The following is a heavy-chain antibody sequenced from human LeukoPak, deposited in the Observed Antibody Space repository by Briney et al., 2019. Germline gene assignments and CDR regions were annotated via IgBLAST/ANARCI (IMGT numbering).Heavy chain of an antibody. CDR3: AKSAYYDSSGFYREYYFDY. D-gene: IGHD3-22*01. CDR1: GLTFGNYW. J-gene: IGHJ4*02. Sequence: TGGSRKLSCAASGLTFGNYWRHWVGQAPGKGLVWFSRINRDGSSTSYADSVKGRFTISRDNAKNTLYLQMNSLRAEDTAVYYCAKSAYYDSSGFYREYYFDYWGQGTLVTVSS. CDR2: INRDGSST. V-gene: IGHV3-74*01.